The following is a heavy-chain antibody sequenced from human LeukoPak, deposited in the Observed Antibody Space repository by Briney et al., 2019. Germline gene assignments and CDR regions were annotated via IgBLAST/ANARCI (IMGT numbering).Heavy chain of an antibody. D-gene: IGHD3-22*01. V-gene: IGHV3-21*04. J-gene: IGHJ1*01. Sequence: PGGSLRLSCAAAGFTFSSYSMNWVRQAPGKGLEWVSFISTSSSYIYYADSLKGRFTISRDNAKKSLYLQINSLRAEDTAVYYCARERWAKYYDSSGYPQNFQHWGQGTLVTVSS. CDR1: GFTFSSYS. CDR3: ARERWAKYYDSSGYPQNFQH. CDR2: ISTSSSYI.